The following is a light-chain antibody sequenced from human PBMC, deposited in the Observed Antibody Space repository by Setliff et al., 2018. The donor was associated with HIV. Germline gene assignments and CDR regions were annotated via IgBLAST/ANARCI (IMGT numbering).Light chain of an antibody. Sequence: SYELTQPPSVSVAPGKTARMTCEGNNIRSKSVHWYQQKPGQAPVLVVYEDSDRPSGIPERISGSKSGNTATLRISRVEAGDEADYYCQVWDGSSDHFVFGSGTKGTVL. CDR3: QVWDGSSDHFV. J-gene: IGLJ1*01. V-gene: IGLV3-21*03. CDR1: NIRSKS. CDR2: EDS.